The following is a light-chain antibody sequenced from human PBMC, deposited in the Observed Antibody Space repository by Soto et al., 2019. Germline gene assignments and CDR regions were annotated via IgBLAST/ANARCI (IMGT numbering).Light chain of an antibody. CDR3: QQSYITPPT. CDR1: QSVSSN. V-gene: IGKV3-15*01. Sequence: EIVMTQSPATLSVSPGERATLSCRASQSVSSNLAWYQQKPGQAPRLLIYGASTRATGIPARFSGSGSGTEFTLTISSLQSEDFATYYCQQSYITPPTFGQGTKVEIK. CDR2: GAS. J-gene: IGKJ1*01.